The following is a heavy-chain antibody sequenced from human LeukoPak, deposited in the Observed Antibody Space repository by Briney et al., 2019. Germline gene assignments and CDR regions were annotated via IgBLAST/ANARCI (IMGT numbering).Heavy chain of an antibody. D-gene: IGHD3-10*01. Sequence: ASVKVSCKASGYTFTSYDMNWVRQATGQGLEWMGWMNPNSGNTGYARKFQGRVTMTRNTSISTAYMELSSLRSEDTAVYYCARGRRFLPRYYYYMDVWGKGTTVTVSS. V-gene: IGHV1-8*01. CDR2: MNPNSGNT. J-gene: IGHJ6*03. CDR1: GYTFTSYD. CDR3: ARGRRFLPRYYYYMDV.